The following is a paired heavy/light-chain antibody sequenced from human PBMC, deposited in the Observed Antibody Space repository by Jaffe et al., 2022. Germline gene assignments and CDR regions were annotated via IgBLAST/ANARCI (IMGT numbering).Light chain of an antibody. Sequence: QSVLTQPPSVSGAPGQRVTISCTGSSSNIGAGYDVHWYQQLPGTAPKLLIYGNSNRPSGVPDRFSGSKSGTSASLAITGLQAEDEADYYCQSYDSSLSGWGVFGGGTKLTVL. J-gene: IGLJ2*01. CDR2: GNS. CDR1: SSNIGAGYD. V-gene: IGLV1-40*01. CDR3: QSYDSSLSGWGV.
Heavy chain of an antibody. CDR3: ARRQPYSSGWYGYWYFDL. J-gene: IGHJ2*01. CDR2: IYHSGST. D-gene: IGHD6-19*01. V-gene: IGHV4-38-2*01. CDR1: GYSISSGYY. Sequence: QVQLQESGPGLVKPSETLSLTCAVSGYSISSGYYWGWIRQPPGKGLEWIGSIYHSGSTYYNPSLKSRVTISVDTSKNQFSLKLSSVTAADTAVYYCARRQPYSSGWYGYWYFDLWGRGTLVTVSS.